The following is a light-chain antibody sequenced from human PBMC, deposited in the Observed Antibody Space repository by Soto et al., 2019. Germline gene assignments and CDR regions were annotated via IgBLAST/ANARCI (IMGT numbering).Light chain of an antibody. Sequence: EVVLTQSPCTLSLSTGERATLSCRASQSVSGTYLAWYQQTPGQAPRLLIYGASTRATGIPDRFSGSGSGTDFTLTISRLEPEDFTVYYCQQYGSSPETFGQGTKVAIK. CDR2: GAS. CDR3: QQYGSSPET. J-gene: IGKJ1*01. CDR1: QSVSGTY. V-gene: IGKV3-20*01.